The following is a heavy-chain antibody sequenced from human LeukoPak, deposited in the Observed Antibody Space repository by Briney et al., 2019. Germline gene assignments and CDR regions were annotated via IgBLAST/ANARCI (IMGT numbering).Heavy chain of an antibody. CDR1: GGSISNTNW. CDR3: SRENGAFSPFGY. J-gene: IGHJ4*02. Sequence: SETLSLTCGVSGGSISNTNWWSWVRQPPGQGLEWIGEISLTGLTHYNPSLESRVTVSLGKPKNHLSLNLTSVTAADTAVYYCSRENGAFSPFGYWGQGILVTV. CDR2: ISLTGLT. D-gene: IGHD2-8*01. V-gene: IGHV4-4*02.